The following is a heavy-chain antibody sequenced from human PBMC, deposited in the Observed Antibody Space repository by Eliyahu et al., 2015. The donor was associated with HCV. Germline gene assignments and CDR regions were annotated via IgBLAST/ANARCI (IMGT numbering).Heavy chain of an antibody. CDR1: GXSISXGNYY. D-gene: IGHD3-10*02. CDR3: VSQSGFYSFRGAFDI. Sequence: QVQLQESGPGLVKPSQTLSLTCTVSGXSISXGNYYWSWIRQPAGKGLEWIGRIYTTGITNYNPSLKSRVTISVDTSKNQFSLKLISVTAADTAVYYCVSQSGFYSFRGAFDIWGQGTMVTVSS. V-gene: IGHV4-61*02. J-gene: IGHJ3*02. CDR2: IYTTGIT.